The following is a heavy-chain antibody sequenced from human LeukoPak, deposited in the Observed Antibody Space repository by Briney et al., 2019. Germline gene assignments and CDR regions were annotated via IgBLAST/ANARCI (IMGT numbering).Heavy chain of an antibody. Sequence: GGSLRLSCAASGFTFSSYSMNWVRQAPGKGLEWVSSISSSSSYIYYADSVKGRFTISRDNAKNSLYLQMNSLRAEDTAVYYCARGIHDYGGTDAFDIWGQGTMVTVSS. V-gene: IGHV3-21*01. CDR3: ARGIHDYGGTDAFDI. CDR1: GFTFSSYS. D-gene: IGHD4-23*01. J-gene: IGHJ3*02. CDR2: ISSSSSYI.